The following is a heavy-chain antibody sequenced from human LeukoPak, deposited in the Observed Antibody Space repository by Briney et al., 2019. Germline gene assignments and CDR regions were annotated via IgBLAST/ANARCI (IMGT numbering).Heavy chain of an antibody. CDR3: VKDLALRYFDY. Sequence: PGGSLRLSCAASGFTVSSNYMSWVRQAPGKGLEWVSVIYSGGSTYYADSVKGRFTISRDNSKNTLYLQMNSLRAEDTAVYYCVKDLALRYFDYWGQGTLVTVSS. D-gene: IGHD3-9*01. CDR2: IYSGGST. J-gene: IGHJ4*02. CDR1: GFTVSSNY. V-gene: IGHV3-53*05.